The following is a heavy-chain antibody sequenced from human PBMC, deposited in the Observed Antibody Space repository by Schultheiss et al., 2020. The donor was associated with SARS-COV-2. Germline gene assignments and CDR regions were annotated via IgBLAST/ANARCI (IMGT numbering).Heavy chain of an antibody. CDR2: IRGSGGST. CDR3: ARGARVGLFSY. J-gene: IGHJ4*02. Sequence: GGSLRLSCAASGFTFSSYAMSWGRQAPGKGLEWVSAIRGSGGSTYYADSVKGRFTISRDNSKDTLYLQMNSLRAEDTAVYYCARGARVGLFSYWGQGTLVTVAS. V-gene: IGHV3-23*01. D-gene: IGHD3-10*01. CDR1: GFTFSSYA.